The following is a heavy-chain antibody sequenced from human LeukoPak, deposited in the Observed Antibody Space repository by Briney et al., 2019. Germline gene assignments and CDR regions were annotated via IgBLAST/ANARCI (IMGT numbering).Heavy chain of an antibody. Sequence: GRSLRLSCASSILTHRNYATMGVPHAPGKRLECASSITGSGDGTYYADSVRGRFTISRDSSDNTLYLQLNSLRAEDTAVYFCVKGFVHPTYYFDYWGQGTLVTVSS. CDR1: ILTHRNYA. CDR3: VKGFVHPTYYFDY. D-gene: IGHD3-10*01. CDR2: ITGSGDGT. V-gene: IGHV3-23*01. J-gene: IGHJ4*02.